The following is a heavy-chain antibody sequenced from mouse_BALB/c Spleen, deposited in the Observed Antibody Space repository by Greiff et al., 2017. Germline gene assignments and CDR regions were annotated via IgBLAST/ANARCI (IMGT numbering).Heavy chain of an antibody. CDR1: GFTFSSYA. CDR2: ISSGGST. Sequence: EVKLVESGGGLVKPGGSLKLSCAASGFTFSSYAMSWVRQTPEKRLEWVASISSGGSTYYPDSVKGRFTISRDNARNILYLQMSSLRSEDTAMYYCARDLGDYYAMDDWGQGTSVTVSS. D-gene: IGHD3-3*01. CDR3: ARDLGDYYAMDD. J-gene: IGHJ4*01. V-gene: IGHV5-6-5*01.